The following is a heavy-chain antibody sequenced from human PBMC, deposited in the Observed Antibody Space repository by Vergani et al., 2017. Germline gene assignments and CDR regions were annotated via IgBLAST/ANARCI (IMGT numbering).Heavy chain of an antibody. J-gene: IGHJ4*02. D-gene: IGHD1-14*01. CDR1: GRPLSGYY. V-gene: IGHV4-59*01. Sequence: QVQLQESGPGLVRPSGTLYLTRTVSGRPLSGYYCNWIRQTPGEGLEWVGYVEDSGYFNYNPSLKTRVSMSSNTSNNQFSLMLSSVTVADTAVYYCAGSIVSRNPPDYFDNWGQGTLVTVSS. CDR2: VEDSGYF. CDR3: AGSIVSRNPPDYFDN.